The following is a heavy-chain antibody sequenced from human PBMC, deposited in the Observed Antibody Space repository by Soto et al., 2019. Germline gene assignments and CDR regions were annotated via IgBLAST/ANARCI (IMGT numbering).Heavy chain of an antibody. CDR2: ISYDGINE. CDR1: GFTFTSYA. D-gene: IGHD3-16*02. J-gene: IGHJ4*02. Sequence: GGSLRLSCEASGFTFTSYAMHWIRQAPGKGLEWVAVISYDGINEYYADSVKGRFTISRDNSKNTLFLQMSSLRVEDTAVYYCARDRLRLRELSLIGYFDYWGQGTLVTVS. CDR3: ARDRLRLRELSLIGYFDY. V-gene: IGHV3-30*15.